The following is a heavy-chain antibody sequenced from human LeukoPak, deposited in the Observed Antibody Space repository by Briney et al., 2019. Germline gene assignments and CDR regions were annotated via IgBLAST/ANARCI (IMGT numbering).Heavy chain of an antibody. D-gene: IGHD4-17*01. CDR3: ARGPYGDPSFYFDS. CDR2: ISSNGRST. V-gene: IGHV3-64*01. CDR1: GFTLSTFF. Sequence: GGSLRLSCAASGFTLSTFFMHWVRQAPGKALEYVAAISSNGRSTYYANSVKGRFTISRDNSKNTLYLQMGSLRAQDMAMYYCARGPYGDPSFYFDSWGQGTLVTVSS. J-gene: IGHJ4*02.